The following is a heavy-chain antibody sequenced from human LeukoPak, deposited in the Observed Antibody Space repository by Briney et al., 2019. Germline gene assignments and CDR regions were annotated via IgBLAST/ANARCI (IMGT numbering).Heavy chain of an antibody. V-gene: IGHV4-38-2*02. Sequence: PSETLSLTCAVSGYSINNGYQWAWIRQSPGRGLEWIGSIYPNGGAPYNPSLRSRVVISVDTSHPHFPLRLSSVTVPDTAVYYCARDPRWLTPDCTSTSCYENYFDPWGRGTLVTVSS. D-gene: IGHD2-2*01. J-gene: IGHJ5*02. CDR2: IYPNGGA. CDR3: ARDPRWLTPDCTSTSCYENYFDP. CDR1: GYSINNGYQ.